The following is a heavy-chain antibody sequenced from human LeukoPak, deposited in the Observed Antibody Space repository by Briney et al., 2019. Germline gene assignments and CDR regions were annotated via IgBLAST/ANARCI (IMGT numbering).Heavy chain of an antibody. D-gene: IGHD6-19*01. V-gene: IGHV4-34*01. CDR3: ARSWLYGDFDY. J-gene: IGHJ4*02. Sequence: SETLSLTCAVYGGSFSGYFWSWIRQPPGKGLEWIGEINHRGSTNYNPSLKSRVTISVDTSKNQFSLNLTFVTAADTALYYCARSWLYGDFDYWGQGTLVTVSS. CDR1: GGSFSGYF. CDR2: INHRGST.